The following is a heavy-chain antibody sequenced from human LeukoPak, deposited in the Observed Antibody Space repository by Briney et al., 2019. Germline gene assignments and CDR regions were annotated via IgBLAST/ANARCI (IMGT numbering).Heavy chain of an antibody. Sequence: PGGSLRLSCAASGFTVSSNYMSWVRQAPGKGLEWVSIFYSGDSTYYADSVKGRFTISRDNSKNTLYLQMNSLRAEDTAVYYCAKDGEWLRLGYYFDYWGQGTLVTVSS. V-gene: IGHV3-66*01. CDR2: FYSGDST. CDR1: GFTVSSNY. J-gene: IGHJ4*02. D-gene: IGHD5-12*01. CDR3: AKDGEWLRLGYYFDY.